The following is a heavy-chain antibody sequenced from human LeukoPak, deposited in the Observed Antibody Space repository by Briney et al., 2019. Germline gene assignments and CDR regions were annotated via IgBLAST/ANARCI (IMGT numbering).Heavy chain of an antibody. D-gene: IGHD3-16*01. CDR1: GGSFSGYY. CDR2: INHSGST. CDR3: ARADYGSLDY. Sequence: SSETLSLTCAVYGGSFSGYYWSWVRQPPGKGLEWIGEINHSGSTNYNPSLKSRVTISVDTSKNQFSLKLSSVTAADTAVYYCARADYGSLDYWGQGTLVTVSS. J-gene: IGHJ4*02. V-gene: IGHV4-34*01.